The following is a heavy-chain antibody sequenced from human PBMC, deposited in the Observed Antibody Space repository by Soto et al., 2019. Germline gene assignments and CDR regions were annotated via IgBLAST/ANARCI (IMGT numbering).Heavy chain of an antibody. CDR3: ARTLRSGYYDWFDP. V-gene: IGHV3-11*05. CDR1: GFTFSDYY. D-gene: IGHD3-22*01. Sequence: QVQLVESGGGLVKPGGSLRLSCAASGFTFSDYYMSWIRQAPGKGLEWVSYISSSSSYTNYADSVKGRFTISRDNAKNSLYLQMNSLRAEDTAVYYCARTLRSGYYDWFDPWGQGTLVTVSS. J-gene: IGHJ5*02. CDR2: ISSSSSYT.